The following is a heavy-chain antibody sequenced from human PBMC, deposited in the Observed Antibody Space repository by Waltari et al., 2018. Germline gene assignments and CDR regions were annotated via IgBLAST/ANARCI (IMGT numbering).Heavy chain of an antibody. V-gene: IGHV3-23*01. Sequence: EVQLLESGGGLVQPGGSLRLSCAASGFTFSSYAMSWVRPAAGKGLEGVLASSGSGGSTDYADAVKGRFTISRDNSKNTLYLQMNSLRAEDTAVYYCAKVVPAVIRYFDLWGRGTLVTVSS. J-gene: IGHJ2*01. D-gene: IGHD2-2*01. CDR3: AKVVPAVIRYFDL. CDR2: SSGSGGST. CDR1: GFTFSSYA.